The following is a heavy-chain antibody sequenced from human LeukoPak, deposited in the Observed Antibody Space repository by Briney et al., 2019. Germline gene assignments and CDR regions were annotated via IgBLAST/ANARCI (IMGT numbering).Heavy chain of an antibody. CDR3: ARVDPFDY. J-gene: IGHJ4*02. V-gene: IGHV3-48*01. Sequence: GSLRLSCAASGFTFSTYSMNWVRQAPGKGLEWVSFISTTSSTIYYADSVKGRFTISRDNAKNSLYLQMTSLRAEDTAVYYCARVDPFDYWGQGTVVLVSS. CDR2: ISTTSSTI. D-gene: IGHD3-9*01. CDR1: GFTFSTYS.